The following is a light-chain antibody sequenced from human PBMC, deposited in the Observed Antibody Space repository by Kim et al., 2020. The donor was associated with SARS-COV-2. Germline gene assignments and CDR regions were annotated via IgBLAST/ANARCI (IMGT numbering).Light chain of an antibody. CDR2: GKN. CDR3: DSRDSSGNHWV. J-gene: IGLJ3*02. Sequence: FGQTVRITCQGDSLRSYYASWYQQKPGQAPVLVIYGKNNRPSGIPDRISGSSSGNTASLTITGAQAEDEADYYCDSRDSSGNHWVFGGGTQLTVL. CDR1: SLRSYY. V-gene: IGLV3-19*01.